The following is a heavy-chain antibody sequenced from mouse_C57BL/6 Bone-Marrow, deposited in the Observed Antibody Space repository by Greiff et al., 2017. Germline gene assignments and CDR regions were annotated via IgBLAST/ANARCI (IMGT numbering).Heavy chain of an antibody. CDR2: IWGVGST. V-gene: IGHV2-6*01. J-gene: IGHJ3*01. CDR1: GFSLTSYG. CDR3: ASLNWDGFAY. Sequence: VKLMESGPGLVAPSQSLSITCTASGFSLTSYGVDWVRQSPGKGLEWLGVIWGVGSTNYNSALKSRLSISKDNSKRQVFLEMNSLQTDDTAMYYCASLNWDGFAYWGQGTLVTVSA. D-gene: IGHD4-1*01.